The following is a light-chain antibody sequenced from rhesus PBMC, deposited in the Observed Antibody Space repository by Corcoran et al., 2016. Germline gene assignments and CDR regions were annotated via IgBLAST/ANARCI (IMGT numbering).Light chain of an antibody. V-gene: IGKV1-28*03. CDR1: QDVRIY. Sequence: DIQMTQSPPSLSASVGDTVTITCRASQDVRIYLHWFQQKPGGAPKLLIYGSSTLESGVPSRFSGAGSGTDFTLNITSRQPEDFATYYCLQHRTYPFTFGGGTKVEIK. CDR3: LQHRTYPFT. J-gene: IGKJ4*01. CDR2: GSS.